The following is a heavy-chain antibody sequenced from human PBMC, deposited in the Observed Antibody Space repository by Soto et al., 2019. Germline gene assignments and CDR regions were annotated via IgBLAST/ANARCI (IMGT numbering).Heavy chain of an antibody. Sequence: EVNLVQSGAEMKKPGASVKISCKVSGHTFIDYYLHWVQQAPGKGLVWMGLIDPEDGEAVYAEGFQGRLTITADTARNRGYMELSNLRSDDTAVYFCATVSVYYRDATVYHDAFDIWGQGTLVTVSS. CDR3: ATVSVYYRDATVYHDAFDI. J-gene: IGHJ3*02. CDR1: GHTFIDYY. V-gene: IGHV1-69-2*01. D-gene: IGHD3-10*01. CDR2: IDPEDGEA.